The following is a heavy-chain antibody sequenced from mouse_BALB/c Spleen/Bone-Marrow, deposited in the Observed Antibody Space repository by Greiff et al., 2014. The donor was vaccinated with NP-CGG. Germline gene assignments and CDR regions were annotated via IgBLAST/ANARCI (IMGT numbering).Heavy chain of an antibody. V-gene: IGHV1S56*01. J-gene: IGHJ4*01. CDR3: AREGDSYAMDY. Sequence: QVQLQQSGPELVKPGASVRISCKASGYTFTSYYIHWVKQRPGQGLEWIGWIYPGNVNTKYNERFKGKATLTAGKSSSTAYMQLSSLTSEDSAVYFCAREGDSYAMDYWGQGTSVTVSS. CDR1: GYTFTSYY. D-gene: IGHD3-3*01. CDR2: IYPGNVNT.